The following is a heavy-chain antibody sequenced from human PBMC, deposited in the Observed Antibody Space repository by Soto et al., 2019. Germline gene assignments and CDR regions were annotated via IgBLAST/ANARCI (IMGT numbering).Heavy chain of an antibody. CDR2: ISGSGGST. CDR3: AGGQNNWNDGTPL. V-gene: IGHV3-23*01. Sequence: GGSLRLSCAASGFTFSSYAMSWVRQAPGKGLEWVSAISGSGGSTYYADSVKGRFTISRDNSKNTLYLQMNSLRAEDTAVYCCAGGQNNWNDGTPLWGQGTLVTVSS. CDR1: GFTFSSYA. D-gene: IGHD1-20*01. J-gene: IGHJ4*02.